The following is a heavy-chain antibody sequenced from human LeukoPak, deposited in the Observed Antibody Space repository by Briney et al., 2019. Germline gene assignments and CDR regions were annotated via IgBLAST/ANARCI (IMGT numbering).Heavy chain of an antibody. D-gene: IGHD5-24*01. V-gene: IGHV4-39*01. CDR2: IYYSGST. CDR1: GGSISSTNYY. Sequence: SETLSLTCTVSGGSISSTNYYWGWIRQPPGKGLEWIGSIYYSGSTYYNPSLKSRVTISVDTSKNQFSLKLNSVTAADTSVYYCASFGIEMTSPHRGFDYWGQGTLVTVSS. J-gene: IGHJ4*02. CDR3: ASFGIEMTSPHRGFDY.